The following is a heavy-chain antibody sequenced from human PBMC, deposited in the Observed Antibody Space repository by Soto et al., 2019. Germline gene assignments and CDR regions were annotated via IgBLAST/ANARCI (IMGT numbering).Heavy chain of an antibody. V-gene: IGHV3-66*01. CDR2: LYSGGST. J-gene: IGHJ4*02. CDR3: AREPRNRIAGSTTSEDY. CDR1: GFTVISNY. Sequence: EVQLVESGGGLVQPGGSLRFSCPASGFTVISNYMSWVRQVPGKGLEFVPVLYSGGSTYYADSVKGRFTISRDSSKNTLYLHMNSLRAEDTAVYYCAREPRNRIAGSTTSEDYWGQGTLVTVSS. D-gene: IGHD1-7*01.